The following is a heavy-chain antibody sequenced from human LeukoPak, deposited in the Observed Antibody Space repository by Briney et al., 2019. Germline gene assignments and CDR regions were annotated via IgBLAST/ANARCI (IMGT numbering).Heavy chain of an antibody. V-gene: IGHV1-46*01. D-gene: IGHD6-19*01. CDR1: GYTFTSYY. CDR3: ARDPEQWLVRNGMDV. Sequence: ASVKVSCKASGYTFTSYYMHWVRQAPGQGLEWMGIINPSGGSTSYAQKFQGRVTMTRDTSTSTVYMELSSLRSEDTAVYYCARDPEQWLVRNGMDVWGQGTTVTVSS. J-gene: IGHJ6*02. CDR2: INPSGGST.